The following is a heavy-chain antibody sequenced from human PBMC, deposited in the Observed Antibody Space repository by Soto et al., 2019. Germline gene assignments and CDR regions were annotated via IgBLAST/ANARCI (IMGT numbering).Heavy chain of an antibody. CDR3: ASGYDILTGYPRGDYYGMDV. D-gene: IGHD3-9*01. CDR2: IYYSGST. Sequence: QLQLQESGPGLMKPSETLSLTCTVSGGSISSISYYWGWIRQPPGKGLEWIGSIYYSGSTYYNPSLKSRVTISVDTSKNQFSLKLSSVTAADTAVYYCASGYDILTGYPRGDYYGMDVWGQGTTVTVSS. CDR1: GGSISSISYY. J-gene: IGHJ6*02. V-gene: IGHV4-39*01.